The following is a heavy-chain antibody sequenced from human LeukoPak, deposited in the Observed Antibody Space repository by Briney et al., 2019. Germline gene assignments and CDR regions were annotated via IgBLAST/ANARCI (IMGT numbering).Heavy chain of an antibody. J-gene: IGHJ2*01. CDR2: IYYSGST. Sequence: SETLSLTCTVSGGSISSYYWSWIRQPPGKGLEWIGYIYYSGSTNYNPSLKSRVTISVDTSKNQFSLKLSSVTAADTAVYYCARERAPGVYGAARVRYFDLWGRGTLVTVSS. D-gene: IGHD6-6*01. V-gene: IGHV4-59*01. CDR1: GGSISSYY. CDR3: ARERAPGVYGAARVRYFDL.